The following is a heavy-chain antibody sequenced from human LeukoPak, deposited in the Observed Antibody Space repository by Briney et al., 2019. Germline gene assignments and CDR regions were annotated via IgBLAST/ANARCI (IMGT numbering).Heavy chain of an antibody. CDR1: GGSMTSNNYY. Sequence: SETLSLTCTVSGGSMTSNNYYWGWIRQPPGKGLEWIGNIHYSGSTYYSPSLKNRVTISVDTSKNQFSLRLKSVTAADTAVYYCWRPHCSNSVCSSSRVDFWGQGTLVTVSS. J-gene: IGHJ4*02. CDR3: WRPHCSNSVCSSSRVDF. V-gene: IGHV4-39*01. D-gene: IGHD2-8*01. CDR2: IHYSGST.